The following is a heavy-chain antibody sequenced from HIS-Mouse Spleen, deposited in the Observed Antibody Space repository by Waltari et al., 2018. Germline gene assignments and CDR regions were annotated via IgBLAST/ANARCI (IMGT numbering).Heavy chain of an antibody. J-gene: IGHJ4*02. CDR2: ISYDGSNK. CDR1: GFTFSSYG. V-gene: IGHV3-30*18. Sequence: QVQLVESGGGVVQPGRSLRLSCAASGFTFSSYGMHWVRQAPGKGLGWVAVISYDGSNKYYADSGKGRFTISRDNSKNTLYLQMNSLRAEDTAVYYCAKDKHHAFDYWGQGTLVTVSS. CDR3: AKDKHHAFDY.